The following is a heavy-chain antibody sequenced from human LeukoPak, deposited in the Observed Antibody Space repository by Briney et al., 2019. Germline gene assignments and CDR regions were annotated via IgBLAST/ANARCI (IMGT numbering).Heavy chain of an antibody. D-gene: IGHD4-17*01. CDR2: IKQDGSEK. V-gene: IGHV3-7*01. J-gene: IGHJ4*02. Sequence: PGGSLRLSCAASGFTFSSYWMSWVRQAPGKGLEWVANIKQDGSEKYYVDSVKVRFTISRDNAKNSLYLQMNSLRAEDTAVYCCARDYGDYDRAHIDYWGQGTLVTVSS. CDR1: GFTFSSYW. CDR3: ARDYGDYDRAHIDY.